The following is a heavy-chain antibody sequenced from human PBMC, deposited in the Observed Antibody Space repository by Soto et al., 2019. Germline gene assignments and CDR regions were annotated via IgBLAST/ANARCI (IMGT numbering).Heavy chain of an antibody. CDR3: ARDRFEPNWFDP. CDR1: GDSFYSNSAA. Sequence: SQTLSLTCAISGDSFYSNSAAWNWIRQSPSRGLEWLGRTYYRSKWYNDYAVSVNSRITINPDTSKNQFSLQLNSVTPEDTAVYYCARDRFEPNWFDPWGQGTLGTVSS. CDR2: TYYRSKWYN. D-gene: IGHD3-16*01. J-gene: IGHJ5*02. V-gene: IGHV6-1*01.